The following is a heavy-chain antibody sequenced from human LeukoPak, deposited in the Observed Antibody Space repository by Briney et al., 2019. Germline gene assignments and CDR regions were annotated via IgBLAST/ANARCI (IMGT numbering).Heavy chain of an antibody. CDR2: IIPILGIA. Sequence: SVKVSCKASGGTFSSYAISWVRQAPGQGLEWMGRIIPILGIANYAQKFQGRVTITADQSTSTAYMELSSLRSEDTAVYYCARRIVATTRSLYYYYGMDVWGQGTTVTVSS. CDR3: ARRIVATTRSLYYYYGMDV. J-gene: IGHJ6*02. V-gene: IGHV1-69*04. D-gene: IGHD5-12*01. CDR1: GGTFSSYA.